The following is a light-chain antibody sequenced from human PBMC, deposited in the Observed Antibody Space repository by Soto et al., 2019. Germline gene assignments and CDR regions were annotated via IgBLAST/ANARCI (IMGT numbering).Light chain of an antibody. J-gene: IGLJ1*01. V-gene: IGLV2-14*01. CDR2: EVT. Sequence: QSVLTQPASVSGSPGQSITISCTGTSSDVGGYNYVSWYQLHPGKAPKLMIYEVTDRPSGVSNRFSGSKSGNTASLTISGLQAEDEAEYYCSSYTNINTRACVFGTGTQLTVL. CDR1: SSDVGGYNY. CDR3: SSYTNINTRACV.